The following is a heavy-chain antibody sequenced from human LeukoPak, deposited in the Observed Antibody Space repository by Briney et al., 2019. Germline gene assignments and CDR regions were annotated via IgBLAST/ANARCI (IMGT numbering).Heavy chain of an antibody. J-gene: IGHJ4*01. Sequence: GGSLRLSCAASGFTVSSDFMNWVRQAPGKGLEWVSLIYRDGSNYYADSVKGRFTLSRDNSKDTLYLQMNSLRAEDTDLYYCAREAEGWWSGFYFCYWGQGAMV. V-gene: IGHV3-66*02. D-gene: IGHD2-15*01. CDR3: AREAEGWWSGFYFCY. CDR2: IYRDGSN. CDR1: GFTVSSDF.